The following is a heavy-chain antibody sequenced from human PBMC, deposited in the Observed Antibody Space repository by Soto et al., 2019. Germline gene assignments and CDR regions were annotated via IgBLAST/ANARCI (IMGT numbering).Heavy chain of an antibody. CDR1: GGTFSSYT. J-gene: IGHJ5*02. CDR3: ARESDPRGYCSSTSCYGPMCFDP. D-gene: IGHD2-2*01. V-gene: IGHV1-69*04. Sequence: GASVKVSCKASGGTFSSYTISWVRQAPGQGLEWMGRIIPILGIANYAQKFQGRVTITADKSTSTAYMELSSLRSEDTAVYYCARESDPRGYCSSTSCYGPMCFDPWGQGTLVTVSS. CDR2: IIPILGIA.